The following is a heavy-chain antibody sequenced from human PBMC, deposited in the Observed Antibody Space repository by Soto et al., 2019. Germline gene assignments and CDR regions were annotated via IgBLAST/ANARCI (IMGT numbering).Heavy chain of an antibody. Sequence: VQLVESGGGLVEPGESLRLSCAASGLTFSNAWMNWVRQAPGRGLEWVARIKTKTDDGGTTDYAAPVKGRFTISRDDSKNTLYLQMNSLKTEDTAMYYCTTLFYYYDSSCYWGQGTLVTVSS. CDR2: IKTKTDDGGTT. CDR3: TTLFYYYDSSCY. V-gene: IGHV3-15*07. CDR1: GLTFSNAW. J-gene: IGHJ4*02. D-gene: IGHD3-22*01.